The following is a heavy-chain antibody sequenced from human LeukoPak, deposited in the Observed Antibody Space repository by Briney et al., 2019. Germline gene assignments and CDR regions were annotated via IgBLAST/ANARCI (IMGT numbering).Heavy chain of an antibody. CDR3: ARTDWRELPKPDY. CDR1: GGSISSSSYY. V-gene: IGHV4-39*01. CDR2: IYYSGST. D-gene: IGHD1-26*01. J-gene: IGHJ4*02. Sequence: SETLSPTCTVSGGSISSSSYYWGWIRQPPGKGLEWIGSIYYSGSTYYNPSLKSRVTISVDRSKNQFSLKLSSVTAADTAVYYCARTDWRELPKPDYWGQGTLVTVSS.